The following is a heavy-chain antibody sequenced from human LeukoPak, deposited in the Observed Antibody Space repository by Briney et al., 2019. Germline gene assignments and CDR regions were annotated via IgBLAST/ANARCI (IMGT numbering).Heavy chain of an antibody. CDR2: MYWDDDE. V-gene: IGHV2-5*02. CDR3: AGTTISGLLGDAFDI. CDR1: GLSLTTSGVG. D-gene: IGHD3/OR15-3a*01. Sequence: SGPTLMNPTQTLTLTCTLCGLSLTTSGVGVGWIRQPPGKALEWLAIMYWDDDERYSPSLKNRLTLTQDPSKTQVVLRMTNMDPADTGTYYCAGTTISGLLGDAFDIWGQGTMVTVFS. J-gene: IGHJ3*02.